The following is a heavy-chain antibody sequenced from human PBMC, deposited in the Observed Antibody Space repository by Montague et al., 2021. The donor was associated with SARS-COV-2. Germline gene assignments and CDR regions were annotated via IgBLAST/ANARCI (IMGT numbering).Heavy chain of an antibody. D-gene: IGHD1-26*01. V-gene: IGHV3-23*01. J-gene: IGHJ4*02. Sequence: SLRLSCAASGFPFRSHVMNWVRQAPGKGPEWVSAVVPRGDSTFYADSVKGRFTISRDNSKNALYLQMNSLRAEDTAIYYCARAGTNSETYYWGQGTLVTVSS. CDR3: ARAGTNSETYY. CDR2: VVPRGDST. CDR1: GFPFRSHV.